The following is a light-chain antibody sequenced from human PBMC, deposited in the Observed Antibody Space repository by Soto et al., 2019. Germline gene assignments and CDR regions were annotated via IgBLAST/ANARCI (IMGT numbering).Light chain of an antibody. V-gene: IGKV3-20*01. CDR3: QHYGGSFI. Sequence: EIVLTQSPGTLSLSPGEGATVSCRVSQSINSKSLVWYQRKFGQAPRLLIYNTSTRATGIPDRFSGSGSGTDFTLSISGLEREDFAVYYCQHYGGSFIFGPGTKVDFK. CDR1: QSINSKS. J-gene: IGKJ3*01. CDR2: NTS.